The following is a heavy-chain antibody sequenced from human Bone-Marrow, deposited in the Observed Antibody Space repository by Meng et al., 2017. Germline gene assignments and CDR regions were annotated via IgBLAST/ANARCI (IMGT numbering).Heavy chain of an antibody. D-gene: IGHD1-26*01. Sequence: VQLEGAGPGPVKPSQTLSLPCPVFCGSISSGGYYWNWNRQHPGKGLEWIGYIYYSGSTYYNPSLKSRITISVDTSKNHFSLKLSSVTAADTAVYYCASLYGVVGASWFDPWGQGTLVTVSS. CDR1: CGSISSGGYY. CDR3: ASLYGVVGASWFDP. J-gene: IGHJ5*02. V-gene: IGHV4-31*03. CDR2: IYYSGST.